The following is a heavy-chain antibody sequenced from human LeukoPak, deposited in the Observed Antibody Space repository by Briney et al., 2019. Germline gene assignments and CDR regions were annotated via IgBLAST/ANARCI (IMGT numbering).Heavy chain of an antibody. Sequence: GGSLRLSCVASGFTFSSNWMHWVRQAPGKGLVWVSRIISNENSATYADSVKGRFTISRDNAKNTLYLQMNSLRAEDTAVYYCVGGGIASAFDIWGQGTMVTVSS. D-gene: IGHD6-13*01. V-gene: IGHV3-74*01. CDR2: IISNENSA. CDR3: VGGGIASAFDI. J-gene: IGHJ3*02. CDR1: GFTFSSNW.